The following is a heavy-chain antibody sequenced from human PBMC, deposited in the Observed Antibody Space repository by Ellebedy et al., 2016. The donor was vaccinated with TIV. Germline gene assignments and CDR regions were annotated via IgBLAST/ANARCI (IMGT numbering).Heavy chain of an antibody. V-gene: IGHV3-33*01. Sequence: GGSLRLXXAASGFTFDHFGFHWVRQAPGKGLEWVSLIWFDGTKKYYADSVKGRFTVSKDDSKTTLYLQMDSLRVEDTAVYYCARDPYSSSSRKNYMGVWGKGTTVTVSS. CDR2: IWFDGTKK. CDR1: GFTFDHFG. CDR3: ARDPYSSSSRKNYMGV. D-gene: IGHD6-6*01. J-gene: IGHJ6*03.